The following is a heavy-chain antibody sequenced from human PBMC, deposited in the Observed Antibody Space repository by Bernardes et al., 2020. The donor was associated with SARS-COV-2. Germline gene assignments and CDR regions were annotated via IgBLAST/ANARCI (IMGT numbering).Heavy chain of an antibody. CDR1: GFTFSSYA. V-gene: IGHV3-23*01. Sequence: GGSLRLSCAASGFTFSSYAMSWVRQAPGKGLEWVSAISGSGGSTYYADSVKGRFTISRDNSKNTLYLQMNSLRAEDTAVYYCAKDRLLRFLEWSQPATYYYYGMDVWGQGTTVTVSS. CDR3: AKDRLLRFLEWSQPATYYYYGMDV. CDR2: ISGSGGST. D-gene: IGHD3-3*01. J-gene: IGHJ6*02.